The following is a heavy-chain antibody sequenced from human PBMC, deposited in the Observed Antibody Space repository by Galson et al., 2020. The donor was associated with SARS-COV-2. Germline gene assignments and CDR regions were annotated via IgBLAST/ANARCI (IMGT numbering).Heavy chain of an antibody. V-gene: IGHV3-11*01. CDR1: GFTFSDYY. CDR3: ARDRGLRYFDWLYYYYGMDV. CDR2: ISSSGSTI. Sequence: GESLKISCAASGFTFSDYYMSWIRQAPGKGLEWVSYISSSGSTIYYADSVKGRFTISRDNAKNSLYLQMNSLRAEDTAVYYCARDRGLRYFDWLYYYYGMDVWGQGTTVTVSS. J-gene: IGHJ6*02. D-gene: IGHD3-9*01.